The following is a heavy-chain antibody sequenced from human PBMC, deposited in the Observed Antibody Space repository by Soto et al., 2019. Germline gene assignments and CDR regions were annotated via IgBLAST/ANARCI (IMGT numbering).Heavy chain of an antibody. CDR2: INPNGGTT. CDR1: GYTFSSYY. J-gene: IGHJ4*02. V-gene: IGHV1-46*01. Sequence: ASVQVSCKASGYTFSSYYIHWVRQAPGQGLEWMGVINPNGGTTGYAQKFQGRVTMTRDTSISTAYMELSRLTSDDTAVYYCASAAVTGTAGLDFWGQGTQVTVSS. CDR3: ASAAVTGTAGLDF. D-gene: IGHD6-19*01.